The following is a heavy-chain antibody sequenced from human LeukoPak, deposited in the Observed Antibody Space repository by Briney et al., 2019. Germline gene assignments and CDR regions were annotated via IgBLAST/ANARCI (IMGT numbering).Heavy chain of an antibody. CDR1: GYTFTSYA. Sequence: GASVKVSCKASGYTFTSYAMHWVRQAPGQRLEWMGWINAGNGNTKYSQKFQGRVTITADESTSTAYMELSSLRSEDTAVYYCARGLTTSGSYRDYWGQGTLVTVSS. J-gene: IGHJ4*02. CDR2: INAGNGNT. CDR3: ARGLTTSGSYRDY. V-gene: IGHV1-3*01. D-gene: IGHD1-26*01.